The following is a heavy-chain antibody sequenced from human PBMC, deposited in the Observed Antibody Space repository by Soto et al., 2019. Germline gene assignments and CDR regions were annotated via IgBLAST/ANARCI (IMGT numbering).Heavy chain of an antibody. CDR1: GGSISSGDYY. CDR2: IYYSGTT. V-gene: IGHV4-30-4*01. J-gene: IGHJ5*02. D-gene: IGHD6-6*01. Sequence: QVQLQESGPGLVKPSQTLSLTCSVSGGSISSGDYYWSWIRQPPGKGVEWIGYIYYSGTTYYNPSLKSRVTIPVDTSTNQFSLKLSSVTAADTAVYYCARGRPDGARLDPWGQGTLVTVSS. CDR3: ARGRPDGARLDP.